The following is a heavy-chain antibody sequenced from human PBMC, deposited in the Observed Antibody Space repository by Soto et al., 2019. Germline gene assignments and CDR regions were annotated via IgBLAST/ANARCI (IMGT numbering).Heavy chain of an antibody. V-gene: IGHV4-30-4*01. CDR1: GGSISSGDYY. CDR2: IYYSGST. CDR3: ARDVGYCSGGSCWLYYYYGMDV. Sequence: LSETLSLTCTVSGGSISSGDYYWSWIRQPPGKGLEWIGYIYYSGSTYYNPSLKSRVTISVDTSKNQFSLKLSSVTAADTAVYYCARDVGYCSGGSCWLYYYYGMDVWGQGTTVNVAS. J-gene: IGHJ6*02. D-gene: IGHD2-15*01.